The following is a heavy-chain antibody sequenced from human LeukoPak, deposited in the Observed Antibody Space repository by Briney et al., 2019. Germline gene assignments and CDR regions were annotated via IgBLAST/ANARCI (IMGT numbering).Heavy chain of an antibody. CDR2: ISYDGSNK. CDR3: ARAGEQLVGFDY. J-gene: IGHJ4*02. Sequence: PGRSLRLSCAASGFTFSSYAMHWVRQAPGKGLEWVAVISYDGSNKYYADSVKGRFTISRDNSKNTLYLQMNSLRAEDTAVYYCARAGEQLVGFDYWGQGTLVTVSS. V-gene: IGHV3-30*01. D-gene: IGHD6-6*01. CDR1: GFTFSSYA.